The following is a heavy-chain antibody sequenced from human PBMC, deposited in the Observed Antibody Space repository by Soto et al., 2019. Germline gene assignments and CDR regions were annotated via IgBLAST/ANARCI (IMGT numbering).Heavy chain of an antibody. Sequence: GGSLRLSCAASGFTFSNAWMSWVRQAPGKGLEWVGRIKSKTDGGTTDYAAPVKGRFTISRDDSKNTLYLQMNSLKTEDTAVYYCTTVGQLGRPEYFQHWGQGTLVTVSS. J-gene: IGHJ1*01. CDR3: TTVGQLGRPEYFQH. D-gene: IGHD6-6*01. CDR2: IKSKTDGGTT. V-gene: IGHV3-15*01. CDR1: GFTFSNAW.